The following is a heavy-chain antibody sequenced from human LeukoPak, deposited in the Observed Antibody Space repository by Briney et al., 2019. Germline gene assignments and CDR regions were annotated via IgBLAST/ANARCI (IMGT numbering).Heavy chain of an antibody. J-gene: IGHJ4*02. CDR1: GYTFAGYY. D-gene: IGHD3-22*01. Sequence: ASVKVSCKASGYTFAGYYMHWVRQAPGQGLEWMGRINPNSGGTNYAQKFQGRVTMTRDTSISTAYMELSRLRSDDTAVYYCAREEREWYYYDSSGYYFGWSDYRGQGTLVTVSS. V-gene: IGHV1-2*06. CDR2: INPNSGGT. CDR3: AREEREWYYYDSSGYYFGWSDY.